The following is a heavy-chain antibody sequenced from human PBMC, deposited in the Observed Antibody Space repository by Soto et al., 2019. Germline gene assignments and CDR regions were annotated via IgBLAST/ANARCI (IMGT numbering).Heavy chain of an antibody. V-gene: IGHV3-30*18. CDR1: GFTFSSYG. CDR3: AKGPAIVLVPAAMNSYYGMDV. CDR2: ISYDGSNK. D-gene: IGHD2-2*01. Sequence: QVQLVESGGGVVQPGRSLRLSCAASGFTFSSYGMHWVRQAPGKGLEWVAVISYDGSNKYYADSVKGRFTISRDKSKNTLYMQMNSLRAEDTAVYYCAKGPAIVLVPAAMNSYYGMDVWGQGTTVTVSS. J-gene: IGHJ6*02.